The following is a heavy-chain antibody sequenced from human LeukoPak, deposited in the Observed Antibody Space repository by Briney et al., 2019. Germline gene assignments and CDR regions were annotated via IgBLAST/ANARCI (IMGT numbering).Heavy chain of an antibody. J-gene: IGHJ4*02. D-gene: IGHD2-2*01. CDR3: ASGGGYCSSTSCYLVY. V-gene: IGHV3-21*01. Sequence: GGSLRLSCAASGFTFSSYSMNWVRQAPGKGLEWVSSISSSSSYIYYADSVKGRFTISRDNAKNSLYLQMNSLRAEDTAVYYCASGGGYCSSTSCYLVYWGQGTLVTVSS. CDR1: GFTFSSYS. CDR2: ISSSSSYI.